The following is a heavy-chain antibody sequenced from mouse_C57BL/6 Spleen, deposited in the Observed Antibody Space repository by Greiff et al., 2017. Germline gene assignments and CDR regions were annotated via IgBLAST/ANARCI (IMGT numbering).Heavy chain of an antibody. J-gene: IGHJ2*01. CDR3: ARLVTTVVATGVLDY. Sequence: QVQLQQPGAELVKPGASVKLSCKASGYTFTSYWMQWVKQRPGQGLEWIGEIDPSDSYTNYNQKFKGKATLTVDKSSSTAYMQLSSRSSEDSAVYYWARLVTTVVATGVLDYGGQGTTLTVSS. CDR1: GYTFTSYW. CDR2: IDPSDSYT. D-gene: IGHD1-1*01. V-gene: IGHV1-50*01.